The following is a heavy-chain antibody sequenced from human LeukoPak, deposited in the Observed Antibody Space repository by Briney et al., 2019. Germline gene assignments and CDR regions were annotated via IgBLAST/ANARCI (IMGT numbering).Heavy chain of an antibody. CDR3: ARTGAFDI. J-gene: IGHJ3*02. V-gene: IGHV1-18*01. Sequence: GASVKVSCKASGYSFISYGINWVRQAPGQGLEWMGWINTYNGNTNYAQNLQGRVTMTTDTSTSTAYMELSSLRSEDTAVYYCARTGAFDIWGQGTMVTVSS. CDR2: INTYNGNT. CDR1: GYSFISYG.